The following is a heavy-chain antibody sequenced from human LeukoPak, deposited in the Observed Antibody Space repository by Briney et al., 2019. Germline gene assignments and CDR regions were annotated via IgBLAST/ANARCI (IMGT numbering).Heavy chain of an antibody. V-gene: IGHV2-5*01. CDR1: GGSISSYYW. J-gene: IGHJ4*02. CDR3: AYKENSGYYEPGI. Sequence: TLSLTCTVSGGSISSYYWNWIRQPPGKALEWVALIYGNDDQRYSPSLKSRLTITKDTSKNQVVLTMTNMDPVDTATYYCAYKENSGYYEPGIWGQGILVTVSS. D-gene: IGHD5-12*01. CDR2: IYGNDDQ.